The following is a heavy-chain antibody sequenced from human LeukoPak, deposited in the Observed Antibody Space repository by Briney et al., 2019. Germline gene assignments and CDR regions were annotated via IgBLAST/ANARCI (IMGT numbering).Heavy chain of an antibody. J-gene: IGHJ6*03. CDR2: IYHSGST. D-gene: IGHD1-26*01. CDR3: AAASGSYYYYYMDV. V-gene: IGHV4-38-2*02. Sequence: PSETLSLTCTVSGYSISSGYYWGWIRQLPGKGLEWIGSIYHSGSTYYNPSLKSRVTISVDTSKNQFSLKLSSVTAADTAVYYCAAASGSYYYYYMDVWGKGTTVTVFS. CDR1: GYSISSGYY.